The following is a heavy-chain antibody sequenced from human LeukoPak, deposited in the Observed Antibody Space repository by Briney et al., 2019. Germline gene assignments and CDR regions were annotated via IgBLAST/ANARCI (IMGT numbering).Heavy chain of an antibody. Sequence: ASVKVSCKASGYTFTGYYMTWVPQAPGQGLEWMGRIKPNSGGTNYAQKFQGWVTMTRDTSISTAYMELSRLRSDDTAVYYCARDRFSGYYSSTPSSWFDPWGQGTLVTVSS. CDR3: ARDRFSGYYSSTPSSWFDP. CDR2: IKPNSGGT. D-gene: IGHD3-22*01. J-gene: IGHJ5*02. CDR1: GYTFTGYY. V-gene: IGHV1-2*04.